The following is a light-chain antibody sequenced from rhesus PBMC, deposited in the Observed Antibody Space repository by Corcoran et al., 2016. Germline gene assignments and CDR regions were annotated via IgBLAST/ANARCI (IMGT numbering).Light chain of an antibody. CDR3: QHGYGLFT. CDR2: AAS. J-gene: IGKJ3*01. CDR1: QGISNN. Sequence: DIQMTQSPSSLSASVGDRVTITCQASQGISNNLVWYQQKPGKVPKLLIYAASTLQSGVPSRFSGSGFGTDFTLTLSSLQPEDLATYYCQHGYGLFTFGPGTKLDIQ. V-gene: IGKV1S17*01.